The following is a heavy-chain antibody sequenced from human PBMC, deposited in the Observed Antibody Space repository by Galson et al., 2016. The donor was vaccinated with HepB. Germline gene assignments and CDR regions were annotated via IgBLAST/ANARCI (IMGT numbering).Heavy chain of an antibody. J-gene: IGHJ4*02. CDR2: IIPVFSAP. V-gene: IGHV1-69*13. CDR1: GGTFSNYA. CDR3: ARERSGRTVLTGDFVD. D-gene: IGHD4-17*01. Sequence: SVKVSCKASGGTFSNYAINWVRQAPGQGLEWMGGIIPVFSAPRYAPKFEDTVTITADESTSTFYMELTSLRSDDTAVYFCARERSGRTVLTGDFVDWGQGTLVTVSS.